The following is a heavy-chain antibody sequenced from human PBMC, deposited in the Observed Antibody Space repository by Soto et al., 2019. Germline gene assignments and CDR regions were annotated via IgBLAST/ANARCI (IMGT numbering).Heavy chain of an antibody. CDR3: XRLKGAYFITTYNWFDP. Sequence: PSETLSLTCNVSGGSITGSSYYWGWIRQPPGKGLEWIGDIYYTGTTHYNPSLKSRVTISVDTSKNQFSLKLSSVTAADTSVYYCXRLKGAYFITTYNWFDPWGQGIQVTVSS. D-gene: IGHD1-26*01. CDR1: GGSITGSSYY. V-gene: IGHV4-39*01. J-gene: IGHJ5*02. CDR2: IYYTGTT.